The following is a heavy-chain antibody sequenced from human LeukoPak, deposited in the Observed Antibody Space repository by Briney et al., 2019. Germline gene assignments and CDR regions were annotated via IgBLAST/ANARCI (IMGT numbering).Heavy chain of an antibody. J-gene: IGHJ6*03. D-gene: IGHD6-6*01. CDR3: HCGEYSSSSYMDV. CDR2: IIPIFGTA. CDR1: GGTFSSYA. V-gene: IGHV1-69*05. Sequence: ASVKVSCKASGGTFSSYAISWVRQAPGQGLEWMGGIIPIFGTANYAQKFQGRVTITTDESTSTAYMELSSLRSEDTAVYYCHCGEYSSSSYMDVWGKGTTVTVSS.